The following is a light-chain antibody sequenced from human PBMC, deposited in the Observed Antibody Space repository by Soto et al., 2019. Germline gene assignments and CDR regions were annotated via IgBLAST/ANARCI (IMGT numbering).Light chain of an antibody. J-gene: IGLJ1*01. CDR3: SSYTSSSAYV. CDR1: SSDVGSYNR. Sequence: QAVLTQPPSVSGSPGQSVTIACTGASSDVGSYNRVSWYQQFPATAPKLLIYEVSNRPSGVPDRFSGSKSGNTTSLTISGLQAEDEADYYSSSYTSSSAYVFGTGATVTVL. CDR2: EVS. V-gene: IGLV2-18*02.